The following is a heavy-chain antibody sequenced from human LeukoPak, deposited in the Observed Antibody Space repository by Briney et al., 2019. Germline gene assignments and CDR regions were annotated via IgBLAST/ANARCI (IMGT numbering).Heavy chain of an antibody. V-gene: IGHV3-30-3*01. CDR3: ARSIMIFGVARGLGDWFDP. J-gene: IGHJ5*02. Sequence: PGRSLRLSCAASGFIFRSYAMHWVRQAPGKGLEWVALISYDGSNKYYADSVKGRFTISRDNSKNTLYLQMNSLRAEDTAVYYCARSIMIFGVARGLGDWFDPWGQETLVTVSS. CDR2: ISYDGSNK. D-gene: IGHD3-3*01. CDR1: GFIFRSYA.